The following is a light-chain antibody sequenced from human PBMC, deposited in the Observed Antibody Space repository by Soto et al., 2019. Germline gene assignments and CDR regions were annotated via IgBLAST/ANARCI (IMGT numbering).Light chain of an antibody. CDR3: SSYAGTHIV. V-gene: IGLV2-8*01. Sequence: QSALTQRPSASGSPGQSVAISCTGTSSDVGGYDYVSWYQQHPGKAPKLMIYDVTKRPSGVPDRFSGSKSGNTASLTVSGLQAEDEADYYCSSYAGTHIVFGTGTKLTVL. CDR2: DVT. CDR1: SSDVGGYDY. J-gene: IGLJ1*01.